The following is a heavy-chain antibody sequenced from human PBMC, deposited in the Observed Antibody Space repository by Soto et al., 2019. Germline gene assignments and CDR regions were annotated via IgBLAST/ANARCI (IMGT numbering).Heavy chain of an antibody. CDR3: SRGDATKIVVTTYYGMDV. D-gene: IGHD4-17*01. Sequence: QVQLVQSGAEVKKPGSSVRVSCKASGGTLRNYGISWVRQAPGHGLEWMGGIIPVFGTANYAQKFQGRVTIPADESTSTVSVDVTSLRSEDTAVYYCSRGDATKIVVTTYYGMDVWGQGTTVTVSS. CDR1: GGTLRNYG. CDR2: IIPVFGTA. V-gene: IGHV1-69*12. J-gene: IGHJ6*02.